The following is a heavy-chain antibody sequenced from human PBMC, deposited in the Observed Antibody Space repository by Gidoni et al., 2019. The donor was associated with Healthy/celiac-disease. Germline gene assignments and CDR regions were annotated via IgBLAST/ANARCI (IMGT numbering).Heavy chain of an antibody. V-gene: IGHV3-21*01. CDR3: ARDLSSGWYYFDY. CDR1: DFTFSRYS. J-gene: IGHJ4*02. CDR2: ISSSSSYI. D-gene: IGHD6-19*01. Sequence: EVQLVESGGGLVKPGGSLRLSCAASDFTFSRYSMTWVRQAQGKGLEWVSSISSSSSYIYYADSVKGRFTISRDNAKNSLYLQMNSLRAEDTAVYYCARDLSSGWYYFDYWGQGTLVTVSS.